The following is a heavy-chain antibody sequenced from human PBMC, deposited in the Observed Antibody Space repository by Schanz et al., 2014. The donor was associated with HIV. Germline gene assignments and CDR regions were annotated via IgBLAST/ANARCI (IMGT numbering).Heavy chain of an antibody. Sequence: QVQLVESGGGVVQPGRSLRLSCAASGFTFNNYGMHWVRQAPGKGLEWVAIISFDGSNKYYADSVKGRFTISRDNSKNTLFLQMNSLRAEDTAVYHCAARYCSGAKCYSLDYWGQGTLVTVSS. J-gene: IGHJ4*02. CDR1: GFTFNNYG. CDR3: AARYCSGAKCYSLDY. V-gene: IGHV3-30*19. CDR2: ISFDGSNK. D-gene: IGHD2-15*01.